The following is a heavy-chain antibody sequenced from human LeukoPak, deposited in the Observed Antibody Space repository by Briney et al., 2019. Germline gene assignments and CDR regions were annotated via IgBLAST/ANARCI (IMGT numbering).Heavy chain of an antibody. D-gene: IGHD5/OR15-5a*01. CDR2: IDKDGSVR. CDR3: GKSTNWVAGDV. J-gene: IGHJ6*02. V-gene: IGHV3-7*01. CDR1: GFSFSDSW. Sequence: GGSLRLSCVASGFSFSDSWMSWVRQAPGKGLEWVADIDKDGSVRDYVDSVKGRFTISRDNAKNSLYLQMNSLRAEDTAVYYCGKSTNWVAGDVWGQGTRVSVSS.